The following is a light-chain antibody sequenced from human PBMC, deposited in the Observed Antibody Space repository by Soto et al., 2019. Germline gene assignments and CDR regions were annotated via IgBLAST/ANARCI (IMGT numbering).Light chain of an antibody. J-gene: IGKJ4*01. V-gene: IGKV1-33*01. CDR1: QDISDF. CDR2: DAY. Sequence: QLPQSPSSLSASVGDRVTITCQASQDISDFLNWYQQKPGAAHKLLIYDAYNLQAGVQSRFSGSGSGTDFTFTIRSLQPEDVATYYCKQYDNIPLTFGGGTKVDIK. CDR3: KQYDNIPLT.